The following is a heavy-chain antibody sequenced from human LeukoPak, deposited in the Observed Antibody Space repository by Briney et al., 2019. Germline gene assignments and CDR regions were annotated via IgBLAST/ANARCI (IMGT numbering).Heavy chain of an antibody. D-gene: IGHD6-19*01. CDR3: AMAVIGSGWTLDY. V-gene: IGHV3-23*01. CDR2: ISTSGGNT. CDR1: GFIFSSYA. J-gene: IGHJ4*02. Sequence: GGSLRVSCTAPGFIFSSYAMSWVRQAPGKGLEWVSGISTSGGNTDYADSVQGRFTISRDNSRNTLYLELNSLRAEDAAVYFCAMAVIGSGWTLDYWGQGTLVTVS.